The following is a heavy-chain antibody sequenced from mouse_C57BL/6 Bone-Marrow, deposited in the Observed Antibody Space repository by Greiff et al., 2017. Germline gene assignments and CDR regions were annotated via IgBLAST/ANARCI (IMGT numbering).Heavy chain of an antibody. V-gene: IGHV5-6*01. CDR3: ARLTGPGAMDY. J-gene: IGHJ4*01. CDR1: GFTFSSYG. Sequence: EVHLVESGGDLVKPGGSLKLSCAASGFTFSSYGMSWVRQTPDKRLEWVATISSGGSYTYYPDSVKGRFTISRDNAKNTLYLQMSSLKSEDTAMYYCARLTGPGAMDYWGQGTSVTVSS. CDR2: ISSGGSYT. D-gene: IGHD4-1*01.